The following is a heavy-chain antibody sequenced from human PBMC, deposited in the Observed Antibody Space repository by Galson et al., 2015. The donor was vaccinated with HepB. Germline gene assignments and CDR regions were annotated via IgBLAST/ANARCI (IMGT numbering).Heavy chain of an antibody. CDR3: ATRNTVLP. Sequence: SLRLSCATSGFTFSNEAMNWVRQAPGKGLERVSTISGHAGSTFYADSVKGRFSISRDNSKNSLYLQMNSLRVDDTAVYYCATRNTVLPWGQGTLVTVSS. CDR2: ISGHAGST. J-gene: IGHJ5*02. CDR1: GFTFSNEA. V-gene: IGHV3-23*01. D-gene: IGHD2/OR15-2a*01.